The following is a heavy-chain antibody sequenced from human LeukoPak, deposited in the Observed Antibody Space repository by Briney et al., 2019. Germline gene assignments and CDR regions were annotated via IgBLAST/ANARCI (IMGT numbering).Heavy chain of an antibody. CDR3: ARDYHPSGLDY. V-gene: IGHV3-53*01. J-gene: IGHJ4*02. D-gene: IGHD2-2*01. Sequence: PGGSLRLSCAASGFTVSYNYINWVRQAPGKGLEWVSVIYYSGTTYYADSVKGRFTISKDNSKNTVYLEMNSLRAEDTAVYYCARDYHPSGLDYWGQGTLVTVSS. CDR2: IYYSGTT. CDR1: GFTVSYNY.